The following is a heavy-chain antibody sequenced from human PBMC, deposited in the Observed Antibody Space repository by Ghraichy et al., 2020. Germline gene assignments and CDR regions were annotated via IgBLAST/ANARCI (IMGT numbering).Heavy chain of an antibody. V-gene: IGHV4-38-2*02. CDR2: IYHSGST. D-gene: IGHD4-17*01. CDR1: GYSISSGYY. Sequence: SETLSLTCTVSGYSISSGYYWGWIRQPPGKGLEWIGSIYHSGSTYYNPSLKSRVTISVDTSKNQFSLKLSSVTAADTAVYYCARDWTYGDYVGGGFDPWGQGTLVTVSS. J-gene: IGHJ5*02. CDR3: ARDWTYGDYVGGGFDP.